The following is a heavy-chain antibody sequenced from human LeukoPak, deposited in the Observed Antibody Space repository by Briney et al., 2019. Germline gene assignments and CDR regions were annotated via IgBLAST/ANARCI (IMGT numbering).Heavy chain of an antibody. CDR2: IFYSGNT. D-gene: IGHD6-6*01. CDR1: GGSFSGYH. Sequence: SETLSLTCAVYGGSFSGYHWSWIRQPPGKALEWIGQIFYSGNTWYNPSLNSRVTISVDTSKNQFSLKLSSVTAADTAVYYCVRDLQFRAALYWYFDLWGRGTLVTVSS. J-gene: IGHJ2*01. V-gene: IGHV4-59*12. CDR3: VRDLQFRAALYWYFDL.